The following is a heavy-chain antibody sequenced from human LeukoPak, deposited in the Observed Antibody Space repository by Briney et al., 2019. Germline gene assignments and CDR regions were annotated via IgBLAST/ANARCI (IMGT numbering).Heavy chain of an antibody. CDR1: GFTFSGYA. CDR2: LSGSGSST. CDR3: AKVPLWIGDHLQPPYF. D-gene: IGHD3-3*01. J-gene: IGHJ4*02. V-gene: IGHV3-23*01. Sequence: GGSLRLSCTAYGFTFSGYAMSWVRQAPGKGLDWVSGLSGSGSSTYYADSVKGRFTISRDNSKTTIYLQMNSLRSEDTAVYYCAKVPLWIGDHLQPPYFWGQGTLVTVSS.